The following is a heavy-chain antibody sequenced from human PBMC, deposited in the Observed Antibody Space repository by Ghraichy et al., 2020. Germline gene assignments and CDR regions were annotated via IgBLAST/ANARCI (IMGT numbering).Heavy chain of an antibody. J-gene: IGHJ4*02. D-gene: IGHD3-22*01. CDR3: AKLARVIYYDSSGYYYHN. CDR2: ISYDGSNK. Sequence: GGSLRLSCAASGFTFSSYGMHWVRQAPGKGLEWVAVISYDGSNKYYADSVKGRFTISRDNSKNTLYLQMNSLRAEDTAVYYCAKLARVIYYDSSGYYYHNWGQGTLVTVSS. V-gene: IGHV3-30*18. CDR1: GFTFSSYG.